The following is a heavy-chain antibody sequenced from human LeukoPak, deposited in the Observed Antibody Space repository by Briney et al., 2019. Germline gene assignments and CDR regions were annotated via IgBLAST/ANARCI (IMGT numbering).Heavy chain of an antibody. CDR1: GGTFSSYA. J-gene: IGHJ6*02. V-gene: IGHV1-69*01. CDR2: IIPIFGTA. CDR3: ARDSKWFINDYYYGMDV. D-gene: IGHD3-22*01. Sequence: SVKVSCKASGGTFSSYAISWVRQAPGQGLEWMGGIIPIFGTANYAQKFQGRVTITADESTSTVYMELSSLRSEDTAVYYCARDSKWFINDYYYGMDVWGQGTTVTVSS.